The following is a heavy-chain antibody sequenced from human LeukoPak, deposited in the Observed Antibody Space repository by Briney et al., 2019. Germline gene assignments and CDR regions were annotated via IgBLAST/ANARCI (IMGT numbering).Heavy chain of an antibody. CDR2: INWNGGST. CDR3: ARAYSSGWYWTLDY. CDR1: GFTFDDYG. V-gene: IGHV3-20*04. J-gene: IGHJ4*02. Sequence: GGSLRLSCAASGFTFDDYGMSWVRQAPGKGLEWVSGINWNGGSTGYADSVKGRFTISRDNAKNSLFLQMNSLRAEDTAVYYCARAYSSGWYWTLDYWGQGTLVTVSS. D-gene: IGHD6-19*01.